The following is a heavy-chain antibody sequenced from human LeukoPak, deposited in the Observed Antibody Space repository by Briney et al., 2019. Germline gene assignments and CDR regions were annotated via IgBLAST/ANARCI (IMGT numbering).Heavy chain of an antibody. D-gene: IGHD2-2*01. J-gene: IGHJ6*03. CDR1: GGSFSGYY. CDR2: INHSGST. CDR3: ARARPALEGRYYYYYYMDV. V-gene: IGHV4-34*01. Sequence: SETLSLTCAVYGGSFSGYYWSWIRQPPGKGLEWIGEINHSGSTNYNPPLKSRVTISVDPSKNQFSLKLSSVTAADTAVYYCARARPALEGRYYYYYYMDVWGKGTTVTVSS.